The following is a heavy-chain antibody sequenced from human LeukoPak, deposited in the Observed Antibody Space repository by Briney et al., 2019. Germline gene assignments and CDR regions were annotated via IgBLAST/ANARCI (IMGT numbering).Heavy chain of an antibody. CDR1: GFTFSAYW. D-gene: IGHD7-27*01. V-gene: IGHV3-74*01. CDR2: MSNDGSYT. J-gene: IGHJ4*02. CDR3: ARDNWGSFDY. Sequence: PGGSLRLSCVGSGFTFSAYWMGWVRQAPGQGLEYVSHMSNDGSYTVYADSVKGRFTISRENAKNTVYLQMNSLRAEDTAAYYCARDNWGSFDYWGQGVLITVSS.